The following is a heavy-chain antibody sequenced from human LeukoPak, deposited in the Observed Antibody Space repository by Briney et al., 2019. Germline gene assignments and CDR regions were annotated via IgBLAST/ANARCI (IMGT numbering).Heavy chain of an antibody. CDR3: AKMKGQRLNDYCMDV. V-gene: IGHV3-23*01. J-gene: IGHJ6*03. Sequence: PGGSLRLSCEASGLAFRNFAMSWVRQAPGKGLDWVSGMTGSGGSSYYADSVKGRFTISRDNAKNALYLQMNSLRADDTALYYCAKMKGQRLNDYCMDVWGKGTTVTVSS. CDR1: GLAFRNFA. CDR2: MTGSGGSS.